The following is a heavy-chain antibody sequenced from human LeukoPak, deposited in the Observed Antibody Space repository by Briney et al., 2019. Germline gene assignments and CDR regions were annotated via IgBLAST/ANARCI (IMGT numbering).Heavy chain of an antibody. D-gene: IGHD3-22*01. Sequence: SETLSLTCTVSGYSISSGYYWGWIRQPPGKGLEWIGSIYHSGSTYYNPSLKSRVTISVDTSKNQFSLKLSSVTAADTAVYYCARDPTMIVVVTDAFDIWGQGTMVTVSS. CDR1: GYSISSGYY. J-gene: IGHJ3*02. CDR3: ARDPTMIVVVTDAFDI. V-gene: IGHV4-38-2*02. CDR2: IYHSGST.